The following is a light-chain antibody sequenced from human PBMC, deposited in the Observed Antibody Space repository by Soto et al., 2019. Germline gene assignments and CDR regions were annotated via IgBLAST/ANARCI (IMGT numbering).Light chain of an antibody. Sequence: DIQMTQSPSTLSASVGDRVTITCRASRSISNWLAWYQQRPGIAPKLLIFDASILQSGVPSRFSGSGSGTEFTLSISRQQTDDFATYYCQQYGSFSPITFGGGTKVDIK. CDR1: RSISNW. CDR2: DAS. CDR3: QQYGSFSPIT. J-gene: IGKJ4*01. V-gene: IGKV1-5*01.